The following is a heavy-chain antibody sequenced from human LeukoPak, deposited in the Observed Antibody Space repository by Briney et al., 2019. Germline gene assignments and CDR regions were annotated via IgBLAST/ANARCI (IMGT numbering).Heavy chain of an antibody. CDR1: GYTFTSYY. CDR2: INPSGGST. CDR3: ARELGYCSSTSCYGGWYNWFDP. V-gene: IGHV1-46*01. J-gene: IGHJ5*02. Sequence: ASVKVSCKASGYTFTSYYMHWVRQAPGQGLEWMGIINPSGGSTSYAQKFQGRVTMTRDTSTSTAYMELRSLRSDDTAVYYCARELGYCSSTSCYGGWYNWFDPWGQGTLVTVSS. D-gene: IGHD2-2*01.